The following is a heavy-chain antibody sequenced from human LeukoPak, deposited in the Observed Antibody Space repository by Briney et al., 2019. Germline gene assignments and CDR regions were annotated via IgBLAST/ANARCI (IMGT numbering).Heavy chain of an antibody. V-gene: IGHV4-59*01. D-gene: IGHD3-22*01. CDR3: ARFYYDSSGYGFDP. CDR1: GDSINSYY. J-gene: IGHJ5*02. CDR2: ISDNGIT. Sequence: PSETLSLTCGVSGDSINSYYWSWIRQPPGQGLEWIGYISDNGITNYNPSLKSRVTISIDTSKNQFSLKLGSVTAADTAVYYCARFYYDSSGYGFDPWGQGTLVTVSS.